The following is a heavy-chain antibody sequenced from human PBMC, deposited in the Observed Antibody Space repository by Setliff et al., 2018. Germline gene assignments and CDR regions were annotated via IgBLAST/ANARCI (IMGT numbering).Heavy chain of an antibody. CDR3: ARGLNTESWTPLY. CDR2: IYDSGST. CDR1: GGSISNYY. V-gene: IGHV4-59*08. J-gene: IGHJ4*02. D-gene: IGHD2-15*01. Sequence: SETLSLTCTVSGGSISNYYWSWIRQPPGKGLEWIGYIYDSGSTNYNPSLKSRVTISVDTSKNQFSLKLSSVSAADMAVYYCARGLNTESWTPLYWSPGTLVTVSS.